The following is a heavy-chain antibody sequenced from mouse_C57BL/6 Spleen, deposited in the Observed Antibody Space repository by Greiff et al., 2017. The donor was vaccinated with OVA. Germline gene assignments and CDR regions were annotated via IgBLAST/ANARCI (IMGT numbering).Heavy chain of an antibody. V-gene: IGHV14-2*01. J-gene: IGHJ4*01. CDR3: ARDYDYVYYAMDY. CDR1: GFNIKDYY. Sequence: VQLQQSGAELVKPGASVKLSCTASGFNIKDYYMHWVKQRTEQGLAWIGRIDPEDGETKYAPKFQGKATITADTSSNTAYLQLSSRTSADTAVYYCARDYDYVYYAMDYWGQGTSVTVSS. CDR2: IDPEDGET. D-gene: IGHD2-4*01.